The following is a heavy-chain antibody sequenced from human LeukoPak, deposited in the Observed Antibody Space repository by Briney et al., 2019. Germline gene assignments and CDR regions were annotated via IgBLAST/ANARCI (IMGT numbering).Heavy chain of an antibody. V-gene: IGHV4-30-4*02. CDR1: GGSISSGDYY. CDR2: IYYSGST. CDR3: ARVGLGDYYDY. J-gene: IGHJ4*02. D-gene: IGHD3-10*01. Sequence: SETLSLICTVSGGSISSGDYYWSWIRQPPGKGLEWIGYIYYSGSTYYNPSLKSRVTISVDTSKNQFSLKLSSVTAADTAVYYCARVGLGDYYDYWGQGTLVTVSS.